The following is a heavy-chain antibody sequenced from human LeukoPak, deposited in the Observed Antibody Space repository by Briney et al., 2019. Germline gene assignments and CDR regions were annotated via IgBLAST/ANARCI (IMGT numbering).Heavy chain of an antibody. Sequence: PGGSLRLSCAASGLTFSSYAMSWVRQAPGKGLEWVSAISGSGGSTYYADSVKGRFTISRDNSKNTLYLQMNSLRAEDTAVYYCAKDHGGGWLYYFDYWGQGTLVTVSS. V-gene: IGHV3-23*01. CDR1: GLTFSSYA. D-gene: IGHD6-19*01. J-gene: IGHJ4*02. CDR2: ISGSGGST. CDR3: AKDHGGGWLYYFDY.